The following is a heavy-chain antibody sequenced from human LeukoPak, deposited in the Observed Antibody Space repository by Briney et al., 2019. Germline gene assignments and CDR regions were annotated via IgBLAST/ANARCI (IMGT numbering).Heavy chain of an antibody. J-gene: IGHJ4*02. CDR2: INHSGST. D-gene: IGHD3-3*01. Sequence: SETLSLTCAVYGGSFSGYYWSWIRQPPGKGLEWIGEINHSGSTNYNPSLKSRVTTSVDTSKNQFSLKLSSVTAADTAVYYCATITIFGVAHDYWGQGTLVTVSS. CDR3: ATITIFGVAHDY. CDR1: GGSFSGYY. V-gene: IGHV4-34*01.